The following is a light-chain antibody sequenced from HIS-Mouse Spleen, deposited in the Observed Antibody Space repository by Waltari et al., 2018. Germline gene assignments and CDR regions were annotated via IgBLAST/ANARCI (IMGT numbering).Light chain of an antibody. CDR2: DVS. CDR1: SSDVGGYNY. Sequence: QSALTQPRSVSGSPGQSVTISCTGTSSDVGGYNYVSWYQQHPGKAPKLMIYDVSKRPSGVPVRFSGSKSGNPASLTISWLQAEDEADYYCCSYAGSYTFVFGGGTKLTVL. V-gene: IGLV2-11*01. J-gene: IGLJ2*01. CDR3: CSYAGSYTFV.